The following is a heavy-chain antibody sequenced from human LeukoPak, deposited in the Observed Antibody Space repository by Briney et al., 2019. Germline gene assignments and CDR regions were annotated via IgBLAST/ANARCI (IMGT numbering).Heavy chain of an antibody. CDR3: AHSYFFDYYDSSGLFRFDP. D-gene: IGHD3-22*01. Sequence: SGPTLVNPTQTLTLTCTFSGFSLSTSGVGVGWIRQPPGKALEWLALIYWDDDKRHSPSLKSRLTITKDTSKNQVVLTMTNMDPVDTATYYCAHSYFFDYYDSSGLFRFDPWGQGTLVTVSS. V-gene: IGHV2-5*02. J-gene: IGHJ5*02. CDR2: IYWDDDK. CDR1: GFSLSTSGVG.